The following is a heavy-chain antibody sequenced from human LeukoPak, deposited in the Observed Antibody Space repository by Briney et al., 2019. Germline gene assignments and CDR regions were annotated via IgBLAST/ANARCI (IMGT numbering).Heavy chain of an antibody. CDR3: ARVRIAARRGSGFGY. J-gene: IGHJ4*02. CDR2: ISAYNGNT. Sequence: GASVKVSCKASGYTFTSYGISWVRQAPGQGLEWMGWISAYNGNTNYAQKLQGRVTMTTDTSTSTAYMELRSLRSDDTAVYYCARVRIAARRGSGFGYWGQGTLVTVSS. CDR1: GYTFTSYG. D-gene: IGHD6-6*01. V-gene: IGHV1-18*01.